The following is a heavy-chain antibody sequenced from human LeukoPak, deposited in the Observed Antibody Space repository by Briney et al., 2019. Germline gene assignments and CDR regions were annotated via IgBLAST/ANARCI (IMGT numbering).Heavy chain of an antibody. D-gene: IGHD4-17*01. CDR1: GFTFSSYA. CDR2: ITSNGGST. CDR3: ARGNSVTYHFYGLDV. J-gene: IGHJ6*02. Sequence: QSGGSLRLSCAASGFTFSSYATYWVRQAPGKGLEYVSAITSNGGSTYYANSVKGRFTISRDNSRNTLYLQMGSLGAEDMAVYYCARGNSVTYHFYGLDVWGQGTTVTVSS. V-gene: IGHV3-64*01.